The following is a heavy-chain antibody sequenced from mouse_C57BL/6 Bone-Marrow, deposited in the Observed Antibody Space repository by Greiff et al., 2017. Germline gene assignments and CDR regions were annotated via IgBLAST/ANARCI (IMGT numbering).Heavy chain of an antibody. Sequence: VKLQESGAELVKPGASVKMSCKASGYTFTTYPLEWMKQNHGKSLEWIGNFHPYNDDTKYNEKFKGKATLTVEKSSSTVYLELSRLTSDDSAVYYCARGGFYDYDRFDYWGQGTTLTVSS. CDR2: FHPYNDDT. J-gene: IGHJ2*01. D-gene: IGHD2-4*01. V-gene: IGHV1-47*01. CDR1: GYTFTTYP. CDR3: ARGGFYDYDRFDY.